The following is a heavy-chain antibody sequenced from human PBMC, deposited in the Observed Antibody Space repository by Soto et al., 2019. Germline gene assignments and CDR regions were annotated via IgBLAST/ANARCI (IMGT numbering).Heavy chain of an antibody. CDR1: GFSLSTSGVG. V-gene: IGHV2-5*01. CDR3: AHSSSYGRLNRCYFDY. Sequence: VSGPTLVNPTQTLTLTCTFSGFSLSTSGVGVGWIRQPPGKALEWLALIYWNDDKRYSPSLKSRLTITKDTSKNQVVLTLTNMEPVDTATYYCAHSSSYGRLNRCYFDYWGQGTLVTVSS. J-gene: IGHJ4*02. D-gene: IGHD5-18*01. CDR2: IYWNDDK.